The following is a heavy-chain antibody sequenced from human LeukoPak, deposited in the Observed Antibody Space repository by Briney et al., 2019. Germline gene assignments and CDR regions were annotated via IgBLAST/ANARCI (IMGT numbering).Heavy chain of an antibody. CDR2: IKPDGTEK. CDR1: GFTFSTYW. Sequence: GGSLRASCAASGFTFSTYWMTWVRQVPGKGLEWVADIKPDGTEKYYLDSVKGRFTISRDNTKNSLYLQMNSLRVEDTAVYYCAREWAHYDYWGQGTLVTVSS. CDR3: AREWAHYDY. J-gene: IGHJ4*02. V-gene: IGHV3-7*01.